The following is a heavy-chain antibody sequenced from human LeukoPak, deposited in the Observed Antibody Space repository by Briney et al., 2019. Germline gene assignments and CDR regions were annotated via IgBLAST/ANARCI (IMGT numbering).Heavy chain of an antibody. CDR3: ARLILDLGGYAVDY. J-gene: IGHJ4*02. Sequence: GASVKVSCKASGYTFTGCYMHWVRQAPGQGREWMGWINPNSGGTNYAQKFQGRVTMTRDTSISTAYMELSRLRSDDTAVYYCARLILDLGGYAVDYWGQGTLVTVSS. CDR1: GYTFTGCY. V-gene: IGHV1-2*02. CDR2: INPNSGGT. D-gene: IGHD3/OR15-3a*01.